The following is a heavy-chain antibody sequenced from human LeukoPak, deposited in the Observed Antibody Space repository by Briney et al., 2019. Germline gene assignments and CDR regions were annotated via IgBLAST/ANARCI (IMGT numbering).Heavy chain of an antibody. CDR2: IYYSGSA. J-gene: IGHJ4*02. CDR1: GGSISSYY. D-gene: IGHD3-10*01. V-gene: IGHV4-59*07. Sequence: SDTLSLTCTHSGGSISSYYWRWIRQPPGKGLAWIGYIYYSGSANYNPSLKNRVTISVETSKNQFSLTLTSVTAADTPVYYFASHYYGSGSNFDYWGRGTLVTVSS. CDR3: ASHYYGSGSNFDY.